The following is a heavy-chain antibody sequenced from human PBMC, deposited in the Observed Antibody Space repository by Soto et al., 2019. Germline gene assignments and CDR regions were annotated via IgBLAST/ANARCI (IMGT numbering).Heavy chain of an antibody. D-gene: IGHD3-9*01. Sequence: SETLSLTCSVSGGSITTSSYNWDWIRQPPGKGPEWIGYVYYSGTTNYNPSLKSRVTISIDMSKNQFSLRLSSVTAADTALYYCARTTAVPNTLRSRYFFDFWGQGTLVTVSS. CDR1: GGSITTSSYN. J-gene: IGHJ4*02. CDR2: VYYSGTT. CDR3: ARTTAVPNTLRSRYFFDF. V-gene: IGHV4-61*05.